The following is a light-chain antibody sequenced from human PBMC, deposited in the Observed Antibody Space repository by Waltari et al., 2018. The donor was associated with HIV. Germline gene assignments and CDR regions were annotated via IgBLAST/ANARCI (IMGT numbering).Light chain of an antibody. J-gene: IGLJ3*02. CDR1: SSDLGAYAS. CDR3: SSYGDSLRVL. CDR2: EVT. Sequence: QSALPQPPSASGSLGQSVTISCTGPSSDLGAYASGSWFQQHPRSAPKLLLYEVTRRPSTVSDRFSGSRSGSTAFLTVAGLQPDDEATYFCSSYGDSLRVLFGGGTNVTVL. V-gene: IGLV2-8*01.